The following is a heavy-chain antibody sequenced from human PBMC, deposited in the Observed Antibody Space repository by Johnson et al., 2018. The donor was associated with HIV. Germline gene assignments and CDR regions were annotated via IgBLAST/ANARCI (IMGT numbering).Heavy chain of an antibody. Sequence: EVQLVESGGGLVKPGGSLRLSCAASGFIFSGSAMHWVRQAPGKGLEWVSAISGSGGSTYYADSVKGRFTISRDNSKNSLYLQMNSLRAEDTAVYYCARPPGVGSVDAFDIWGQGTMVTVSS. J-gene: IGHJ3*02. CDR3: ARPPGVGSVDAFDI. CDR1: GFIFSGSA. CDR2: ISGSGGST. D-gene: IGHD2-15*01. V-gene: IGHV3-23*04.